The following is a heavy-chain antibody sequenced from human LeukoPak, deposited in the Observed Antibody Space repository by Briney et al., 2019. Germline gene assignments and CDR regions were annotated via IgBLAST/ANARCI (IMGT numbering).Heavy chain of an antibody. D-gene: IGHD1-26*01. CDR3: ARAYLGGDY. CDR1: GFTFSSYS. CDR2: ISDSSSAI. Sequence: GRSLRLSCAASGFTFSSYSMNWVRQAPGKGLEWVSYISDSSSAIYYADSVKGRFTISRDNAKNSLYLQMNSLRDEGTAVYYCARAYLGGDYWGPGTLVTVSS. V-gene: IGHV3-48*02. J-gene: IGHJ4*02.